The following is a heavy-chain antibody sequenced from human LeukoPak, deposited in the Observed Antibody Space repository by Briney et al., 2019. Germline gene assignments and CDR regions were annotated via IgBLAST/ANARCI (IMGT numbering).Heavy chain of an antibody. J-gene: IGHJ4*02. Sequence: GGSLRLSCAASGFTFSGSAMHWVRQASRKGLEWVDRIRSKANSYATAYAASVKGRFTISRDDSKNTAYLQMNSLKTEDTAVYYCTTSSDSSGYYDDYWGQGTLVTVSS. V-gene: IGHV3-73*01. CDR1: GFTFSGSA. D-gene: IGHD3-22*01. CDR2: IRSKANSYAT. CDR3: TTSSDSSGYYDDY.